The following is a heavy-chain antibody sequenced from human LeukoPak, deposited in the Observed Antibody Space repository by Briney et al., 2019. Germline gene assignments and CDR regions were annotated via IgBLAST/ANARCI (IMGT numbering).Heavy chain of an antibody. CDR1: GFTFSSYG. D-gene: IGHD4-17*01. Sequence: GGSLRLSCAASGFTFSSYGMHWVRQAPGKGLVWVSRINSDGSSTNYADSVKGRFTISRDNAKNTLFLEMNSLRAEDTAVYYCATGDGDSRYYFDSWGQGTQVTVSS. J-gene: IGHJ4*02. V-gene: IGHV3-74*01. CDR2: INSDGSST. CDR3: ATGDGDSRYYFDS.